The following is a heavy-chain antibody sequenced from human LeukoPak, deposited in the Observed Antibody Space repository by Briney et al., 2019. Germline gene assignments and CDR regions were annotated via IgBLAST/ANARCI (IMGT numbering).Heavy chain of an antibody. J-gene: IGHJ4*02. CDR1: DYSISSGYY. CDR3: ARDCYDSGNFDY. Sequence: SETLSLTCAVSDYSISSGYYWGWIRQPPGKGLEWIGSIYHSGSTYYNPSLRSRVTISVDKSKNQFSLKLSSVTAADTAVYYCARDCYDSGNFDYWGQGTLVTVSS. CDR2: IYHSGST. D-gene: IGHD3-22*01. V-gene: IGHV4-38-2*02.